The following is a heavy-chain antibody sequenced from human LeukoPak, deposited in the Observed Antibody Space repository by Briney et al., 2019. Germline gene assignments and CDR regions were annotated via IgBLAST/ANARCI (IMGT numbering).Heavy chain of an antibody. CDR1: GYTFTSYG. CDR2: ISAYNGNT. J-gene: IGHJ4*02. CDR3: AGDDDYGGNFAY. D-gene: IGHD4-23*01. V-gene: IGHV1-18*01. Sequence: GASVKVSCKASGYTFTSYGISWVRQAPGQGLEWMGWISAYNGNTNYAQKLQGRVTMTTDTSTSTASMELRSLRSDDTAVYYCAGDDDYGGNFAYCDQRTLATAPS.